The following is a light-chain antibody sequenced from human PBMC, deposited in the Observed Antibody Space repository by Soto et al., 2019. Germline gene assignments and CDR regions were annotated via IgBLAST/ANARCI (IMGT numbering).Light chain of an antibody. Sequence: EIVLTQSPGTLSLSPGERATPSCRASQSVNSNYLAWYQRKPGQAPRLLIYGASNRATDIPYRFSASGSGTDFTLTITRLEAEDFALYYCQQYDSTPPTFGQGTKVEVK. J-gene: IGKJ1*01. CDR2: GAS. CDR1: QSVNSNY. CDR3: QQYDSTPPT. V-gene: IGKV3-20*01.